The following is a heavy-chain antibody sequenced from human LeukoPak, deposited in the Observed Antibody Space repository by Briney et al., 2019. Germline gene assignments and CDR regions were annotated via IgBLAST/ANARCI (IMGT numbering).Heavy chain of an antibody. CDR2: IKSKTDGGTI. CDR3: TTEYYYGSGSLD. V-gene: IGHV3-15*01. D-gene: IGHD3-10*01. J-gene: IGHJ4*02. CDR1: GFTFRYAW. Sequence: GGSLRLSCAASGFTFRYAWMNWVRQAPGKGLEWVGRIKSKTDGGTIDYAAHVKGRFTISRDDSKNTLYPQMDSLKAEDTAVYYCTTEYYYGSGSLDWGQGTLVTVSS.